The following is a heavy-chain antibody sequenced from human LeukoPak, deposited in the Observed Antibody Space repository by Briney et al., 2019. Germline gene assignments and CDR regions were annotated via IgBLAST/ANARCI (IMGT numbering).Heavy chain of an antibody. Sequence: SETLSLTCTVSGGSISSGSYYWSWIRQPAGKGLEWIGRIYTSGSTNYNPSLKSRVTISVDTSKNQFSLKLSSVTAADTAVYYCARERWFGALKSAFDIWGQGTMVTVSS. V-gene: IGHV4-61*02. CDR1: GGSISSGSYY. CDR3: ARERWFGALKSAFDI. D-gene: IGHD3-10*01. CDR2: IYTSGST. J-gene: IGHJ3*02.